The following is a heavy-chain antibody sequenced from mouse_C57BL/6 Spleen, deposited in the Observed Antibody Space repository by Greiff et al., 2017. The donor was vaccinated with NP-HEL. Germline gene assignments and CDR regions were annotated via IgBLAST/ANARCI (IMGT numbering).Heavy chain of an antibody. Sequence: VHLVESGAELVKPGASVKISCKASGYAFSSYWMNWVKQRPGKGLEWIGQIYPGDGDTNYNGKFKGKATLTADKSSSTAYMQLSSLTSEDSAVYFCAITTVVSHYAMDYWGQGTSVTVSS. J-gene: IGHJ4*01. CDR1: GYAFSSYW. CDR3: AITTVVSHYAMDY. V-gene: IGHV1-80*01. D-gene: IGHD1-1*01. CDR2: IYPGDGDT.